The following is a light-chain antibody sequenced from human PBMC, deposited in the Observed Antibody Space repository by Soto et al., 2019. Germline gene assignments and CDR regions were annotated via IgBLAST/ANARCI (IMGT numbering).Light chain of an antibody. CDR2: EVF. Sequence: QSVLTQPPSASGSPGQSLTISCTGSSGDIGDYNYVSWYHQHPGKVPKLIIYEVFKWPSGVPDRFSGSKSGTTASLTVSGLQAEDEGDYYCSSYADSNSVIFGGGTKLTVL. CDR1: SGDIGDYNY. J-gene: IGLJ2*01. V-gene: IGLV2-8*01. CDR3: SSYADSNSVI.